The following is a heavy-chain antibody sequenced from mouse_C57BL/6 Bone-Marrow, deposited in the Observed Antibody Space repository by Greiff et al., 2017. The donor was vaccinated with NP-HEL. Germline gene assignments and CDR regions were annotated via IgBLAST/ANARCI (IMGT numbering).Heavy chain of an antibody. CDR3: ARHEGYSNYWYFDV. Sequence: EVNLVESGGGLVQPGGSLKLSCAASGFTFSDYGMAWVRQAPRKGPEWVAFISNLAYSIYYADTVTGRFTISRENAKNTLYREMSSLRSEDTAMYYGARHEGYSNYWYFDVWGTGTTVTVSS. V-gene: IGHV5-15*01. J-gene: IGHJ1*03. CDR1: GFTFSDYG. D-gene: IGHD2-5*01. CDR2: ISNLAYSI.